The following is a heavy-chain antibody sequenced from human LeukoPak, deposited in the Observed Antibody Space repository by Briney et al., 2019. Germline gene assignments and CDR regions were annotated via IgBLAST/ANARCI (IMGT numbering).Heavy chain of an antibody. D-gene: IGHD3-9*01. J-gene: IGHJ6*02. Sequence: ASVKVSCKASGYTFTSYGISWVRQAPGQGLEWMGWISAYNGNTNYAQKLQGRVTMTTDTSTSTAYMELRSLRSGDTAVYYCARGRLTGRRYYYGMDVWGQGTTVTVSS. V-gene: IGHV1-18*01. CDR1: GYTFTSYG. CDR2: ISAYNGNT. CDR3: ARGRLTGRRYYYGMDV.